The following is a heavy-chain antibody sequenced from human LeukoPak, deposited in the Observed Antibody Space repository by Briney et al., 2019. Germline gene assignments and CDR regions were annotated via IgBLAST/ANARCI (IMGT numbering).Heavy chain of an antibody. J-gene: IGHJ4*02. CDR1: GFTFSSYW. CDR2: INSDGSST. D-gene: IGHD4-17*01. V-gene: IGHV3-74*01. Sequence: GGSLRLSCAASGFTFSSYWMHWVRQAPGKGLVWVSHINSDGSSTNYADSVKGRFTISRDNAKNTLYLQMNSLRAEDTAVYYCARLGARQMLEYWGQGTLVTVSS. CDR3: ARLGARQMLEY.